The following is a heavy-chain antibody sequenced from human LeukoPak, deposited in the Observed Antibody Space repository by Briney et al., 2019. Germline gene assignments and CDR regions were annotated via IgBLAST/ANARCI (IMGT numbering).Heavy chain of an antibody. CDR2: IKQDGSEK. Sequence: GGSLRLSCAASGFTFSSYWMSWVRQAPGKGLEWVANIKQDGSEKYYVDSVKGRFTISRDNAKNSLYLQMNSLRAEDTAVYYCARDGGLWFGESSYYFDYWGQGTLVTVSS. CDR3: ARDGGLWFGESSYYFDY. V-gene: IGHV3-7*01. J-gene: IGHJ4*02. D-gene: IGHD3-10*01. CDR1: GFTFSSYW.